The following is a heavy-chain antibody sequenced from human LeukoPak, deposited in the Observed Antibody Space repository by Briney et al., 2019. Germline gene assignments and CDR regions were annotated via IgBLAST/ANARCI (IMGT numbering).Heavy chain of an antibody. CDR3: ARWDWNDSARDY. CDR1: GYTFTSYG. V-gene: IGHV1-18*04. J-gene: IGHJ4*02. D-gene: IGHD1-1*01. Sequence: ASVKVSCKASGYTFTSYGISWVRQAPGQGLERMGWISAYNGNRNYAQKLQGRVTMTTDTSTSTAYMGLRSLRSDDTAVYYCARWDWNDSARDYWGQGTLVTVSS. CDR2: ISAYNGNR.